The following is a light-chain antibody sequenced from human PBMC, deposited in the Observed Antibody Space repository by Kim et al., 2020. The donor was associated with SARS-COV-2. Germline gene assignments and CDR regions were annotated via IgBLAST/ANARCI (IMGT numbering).Light chain of an antibody. CDR3: QQYDSYSWT. V-gene: IGKV1-5*01. CDR1: QSISTW. Sequence: ASVGDRVTSTCRASQSISTWLAWYQQKPGKAPKLLIYDASSLESGVPSRFSGSGSGTEFTLTISSLQPDDFATYYCQQYDSYSWTFAQGTKVDIK. J-gene: IGKJ1*01. CDR2: DAS.